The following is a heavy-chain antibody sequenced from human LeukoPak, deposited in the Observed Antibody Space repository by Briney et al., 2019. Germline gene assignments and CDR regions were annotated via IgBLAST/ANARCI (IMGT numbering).Heavy chain of an antibody. Sequence: ASVKVSCKASGYTFTSYYIHWVRQAPGQGLEWMGIIIPSGGSTGYAQTFQGRVTMTRDTSTSTAYMELSSLRSEDTAVYYCARASGYSGYDLIDYWGQGTLVTVSS. J-gene: IGHJ4*02. V-gene: IGHV1-46*01. CDR2: IIPSGGST. CDR1: GYTFTSYY. CDR3: ARASGYSGYDLIDY. D-gene: IGHD5-12*01.